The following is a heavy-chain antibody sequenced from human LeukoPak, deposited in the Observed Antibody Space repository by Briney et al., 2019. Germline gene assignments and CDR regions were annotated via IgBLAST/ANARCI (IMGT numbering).Heavy chain of an antibody. CDR2: IYYSGST. CDR1: GGSISSGGYY. CDR3: ARGAEYYDILTGYYIGGYYFDY. V-gene: IGHV4-31*03. D-gene: IGHD3-9*01. J-gene: IGHJ4*02. Sequence: PSETLSLNCTVSGGSISSGGYYWSWIRQHPGKGLEWIGYIYYSGSTYYNPSLKSRVTISVDTSKNQFSLKLSSVTAADTAVYYCARGAEYYDILTGYYIGGYYFDYWGQGTLVTVSS.